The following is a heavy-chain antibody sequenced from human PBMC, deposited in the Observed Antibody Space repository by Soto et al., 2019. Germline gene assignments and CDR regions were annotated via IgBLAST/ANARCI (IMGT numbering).Heavy chain of an antibody. CDR3: ARDNYDILTGYFSYGMDV. Sequence: GGSLRLSCAASGFTFSSHWMHWVRQAPGKGLMWVSSISSSSSYIYYADSVKGRFTISRDNAKNSLYLQMNSLRAEDTAVYYCARDNYDILTGYFSYGMDVWGQGTTVTVSS. CDR1: GFTFSSHW. D-gene: IGHD3-9*01. CDR2: ISSSSSYI. J-gene: IGHJ6*02. V-gene: IGHV3-21*01.